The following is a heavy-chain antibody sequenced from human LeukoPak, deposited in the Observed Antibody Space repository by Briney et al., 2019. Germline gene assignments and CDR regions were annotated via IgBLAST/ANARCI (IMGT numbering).Heavy chain of an antibody. Sequence: PSETLSLTCAVYGGSFSSYYWGWIRQPPGKGLEWIGSIYYSGGTYYNPSLKSRVTISVDTSKNQFSLKLSSVTAADTAVYYCAKSRITMIVVWGQGTLVTVSS. CDR2: IYYSGGT. CDR1: GGSFSSYY. CDR3: AKSRITMIVV. D-gene: IGHD3-22*01. J-gene: IGHJ4*02. V-gene: IGHV4-39*07.